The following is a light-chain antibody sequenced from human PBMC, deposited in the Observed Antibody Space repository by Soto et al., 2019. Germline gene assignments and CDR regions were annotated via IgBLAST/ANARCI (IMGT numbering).Light chain of an antibody. Sequence: QSLVTQPPSASGTPGQSVTISCSGSASNIGSNPVNWYQQLPGTAPKLLIYSSSHRPSGVPDRISGSKSGTSASLAISGLQSGDEADYFCAAWDVSLNVVVFGGGTKLTVL. CDR1: ASNIGSNP. J-gene: IGLJ2*01. V-gene: IGLV1-44*01. CDR2: SSS. CDR3: AAWDVSLNVVV.